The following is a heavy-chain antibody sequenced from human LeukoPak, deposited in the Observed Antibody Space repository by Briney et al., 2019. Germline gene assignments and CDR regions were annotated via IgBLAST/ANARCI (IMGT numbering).Heavy chain of an antibody. Sequence: ASVKVSCKASGYTFTGYYMHWVRQAPGQGLEWMGWINPNSGGTNYAQKFQGRVTINRDTSISTAYMELSRLRSDDTAVYYCARVITMIVVAMAYWGQGTLVTVSS. CDR2: INPNSGGT. D-gene: IGHD3-22*01. V-gene: IGHV1-2*02. J-gene: IGHJ4*02. CDR3: ARVITMIVVAMAY. CDR1: GYTFTGYY.